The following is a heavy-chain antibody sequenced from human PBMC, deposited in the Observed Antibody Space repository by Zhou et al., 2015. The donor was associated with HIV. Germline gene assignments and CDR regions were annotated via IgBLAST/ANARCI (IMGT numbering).Heavy chain of an antibody. J-gene: IGHJ6*02. CDR1: GFILNSYA. CDR3: ARDIWTGPHYYYGMDV. D-gene: IGHD3/OR15-3a*01. V-gene: IGHV3-30*03. CDR2: MSSDGSNE. Sequence: QVQLVESGGGVVQPGRSLRLSCAASGFILNSYAMHWVRQAPGKGLEWVAVMSSDGSNEYYADSVKGRFTISRDNSKSTLYLQMNSLRIEDTAVYYCARDIWTGPHYYYGMDVWGQGTTVAVSS.